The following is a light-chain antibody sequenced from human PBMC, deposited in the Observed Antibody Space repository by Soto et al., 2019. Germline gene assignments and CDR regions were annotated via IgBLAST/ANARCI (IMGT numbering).Light chain of an antibody. J-gene: IGKJ4*01. CDR1: QTISSW. CDR2: KAS. V-gene: IGKV1-5*03. CDR3: VQDFNYPLT. Sequence: IQMTQSPSTLSGSVGDRVTITCRASQTISSWLAWYQQKPGKAPKLLIYKASTLKSGVPSRFSGSGYGSDFSLTISSLQPEDSATYYCVQDFNYPLTFGGGTKVDIK.